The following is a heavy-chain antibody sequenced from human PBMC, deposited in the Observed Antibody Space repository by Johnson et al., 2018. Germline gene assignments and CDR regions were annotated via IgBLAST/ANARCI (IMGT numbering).Heavy chain of an antibody. D-gene: IGHD6-19*01. V-gene: IGHV1-46*01. CDR3: ARGESRGWYDGYFQH. CDR1: GYTFTSYY. CDR2: INPRGGST. Sequence: VRLVESGAEVKKPGASVKVSCKASGYTFTSYYMHWVRQAPGQGLEWMGIINPRGGSTSYAQKFQGRVPMTRHPSTSTVYMELSSLRSEDTAVYDCARGESRGWYDGYFQHWGQGTLVTVSS. J-gene: IGHJ1*01.